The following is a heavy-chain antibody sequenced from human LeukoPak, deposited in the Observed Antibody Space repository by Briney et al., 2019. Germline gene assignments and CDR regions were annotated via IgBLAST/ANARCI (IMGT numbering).Heavy chain of an antibody. V-gene: IGHV4-34*01. CDR2: INHSGST. J-gene: IGHJ5*02. D-gene: IGHD3-16*01. CDR1: GGSFSGYY. CDR3: ARGRGTRVGYNWFDP. Sequence: SETLSLTCAVYGGSFSGYYWSWIRQPPGKGLEWIGEINHSGSTNYNPSLKSRVTISVDTSKNQFSLRLSSVTAADTAVYYCARGRGTRVGYNWFDPWGQGTLVTVSS.